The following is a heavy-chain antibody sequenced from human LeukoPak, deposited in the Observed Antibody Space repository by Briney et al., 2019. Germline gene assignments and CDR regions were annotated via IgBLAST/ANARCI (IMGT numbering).Heavy chain of an antibody. Sequence: GGSLRLSCADSGFTFSNAWMSWVRQAPGKGLEWVGRIKSKTDGGTTDYAAPVKGRFTISRDDSKNTLYLQMNSLKTEDTAVYYCTTDSDYGSGRDYWGQGTLVTVSS. CDR3: TTDSDYGSGRDY. CDR1: GFTFSNAW. D-gene: IGHD3-10*01. J-gene: IGHJ4*02. CDR2: IKSKTDGGTT. V-gene: IGHV3-15*01.